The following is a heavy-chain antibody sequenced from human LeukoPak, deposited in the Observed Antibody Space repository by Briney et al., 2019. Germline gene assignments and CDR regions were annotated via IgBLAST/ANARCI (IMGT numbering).Heavy chain of an antibody. J-gene: IGHJ2*01. D-gene: IGHD4-17*01. CDR2: ISSRGSSM. CDR1: GFTLSGYE. CDR3: ARSFGDTYYWYFGL. Sequence: LSGGSLRLSCAASGFTLSGYEMNWVRQAPGKGLEWVSSISSRGSSMYYVDSVKGRFTISRDNAKNSLYLQMNSLRAEDTATYYCARSFGDTYYWYFGLWGRGTLLTVSS. V-gene: IGHV3-48*03.